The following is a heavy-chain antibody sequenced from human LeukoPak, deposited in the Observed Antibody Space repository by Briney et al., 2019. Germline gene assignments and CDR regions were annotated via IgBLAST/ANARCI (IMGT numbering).Heavy chain of an antibody. CDR1: GGSISTYY. D-gene: IGHD2-15*01. J-gene: IGHJ4*02. Sequence: SETLSLTRSMSGGSISTYYWSWIRQPPGKGLEWIGYIYYSGSTDSNPSLKSRVTISVDTSKNQISLKLSSVTAADTAVYYCARTYCRGGSCHFDYWGQGTLVTVSS. CDR3: ARTYCRGGSCHFDY. CDR2: IYYSGST. V-gene: IGHV4-59*08.